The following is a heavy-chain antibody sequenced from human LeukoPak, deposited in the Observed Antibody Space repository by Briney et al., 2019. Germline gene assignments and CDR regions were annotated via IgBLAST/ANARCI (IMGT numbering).Heavy chain of an antibody. CDR2: IYTSGST. J-gene: IGHJ3*02. CDR1: GGSISSGSYS. V-gene: IGHV4-61*02. Sequence: SETPSLTCTVSGGSISSGSYSWSWSRQPAVKGLEWIGRIYTSGSTNYNPSLNSRVSISVNTCKNRFSLKLSSVTAADTAVYYCARGGYDFWSGYYEKAFDIWGQGTMATVSS. CDR3: ARGGYDFWSGYYEKAFDI. D-gene: IGHD3-3*01.